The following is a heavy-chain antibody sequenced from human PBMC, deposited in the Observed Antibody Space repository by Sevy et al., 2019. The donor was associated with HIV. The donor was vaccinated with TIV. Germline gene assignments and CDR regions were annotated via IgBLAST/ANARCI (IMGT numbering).Heavy chain of an antibody. J-gene: IGHJ4*02. CDR1: GYTLTELS. V-gene: IGHV1-24*01. D-gene: IGHD3-22*01. CDR2: FDPEDDET. Sequence: ASVKVSCKVSGYTLTELSMHWVRQAPGKGLEWMGTFDPEDDETIYAQKFQGRVTMTEDTSTDTAYKELSSLRSEDTAVYYCATTKDYYDSSRYPFDYWGQGTLVTVSS. CDR3: ATTKDYYDSSRYPFDY.